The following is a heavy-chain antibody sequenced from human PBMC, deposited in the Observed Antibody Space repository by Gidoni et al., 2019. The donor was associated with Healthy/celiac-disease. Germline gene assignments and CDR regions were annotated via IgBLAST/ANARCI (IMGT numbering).Heavy chain of an antibody. Sequence: QVQLVESGGGVVQPGRSLRLSCAASGFTFSSYAMHWVRQAPGKGLEWLAVISYDGSNKYYADSVKGRFTISRDNSKNTLYLQMNSLRAEDTAVYYCAGPSGFLEWLLEVWGQGTLVTVSS. CDR2: ISYDGSNK. D-gene: IGHD3-3*01. CDR1: GFTFSSYA. CDR3: AGPSGFLEWLLEV. J-gene: IGHJ4*02. V-gene: IGHV3-30*04.